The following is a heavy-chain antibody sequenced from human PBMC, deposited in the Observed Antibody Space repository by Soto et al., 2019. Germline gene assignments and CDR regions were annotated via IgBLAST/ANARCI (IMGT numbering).Heavy chain of an antibody. J-gene: IGHJ6*02. CDR2: TYYRTRWYN. CDR1: GDTVSSNRAA. Sequence: SQTLSLTCAISGDTVSSNRAAWNWIRQSPSRGLEWLGRTYYRTRWYNDYAESVKGRITINPDPSRNQFYLQVNSVTSEDTAVYYCAAATRGYLYYGLDVWGQGTTVTVSS. V-gene: IGHV6-1*01. D-gene: IGHD5-12*01. CDR3: AAATRGYLYYGLDV.